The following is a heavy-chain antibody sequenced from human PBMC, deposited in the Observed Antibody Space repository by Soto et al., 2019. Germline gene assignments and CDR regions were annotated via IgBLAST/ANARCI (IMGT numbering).Heavy chain of an antibody. CDR3: ARKTSGQDAYYYYGMDV. CDR2: IIPIFGTA. D-gene: IGHD3-10*01. Sequence: QVQLVQSGAEVKKPGSSVKVSCKASGGTFSSYAISWVRQASGQGLEWMGGIIPIFGTANYAQKFQGRVTITADESTSTAYMELSSLRSEDTAVYYCARKTSGQDAYYYYGMDVWGQGTTVTVSS. CDR1: GGTFSSYA. J-gene: IGHJ6*02. V-gene: IGHV1-69*12.